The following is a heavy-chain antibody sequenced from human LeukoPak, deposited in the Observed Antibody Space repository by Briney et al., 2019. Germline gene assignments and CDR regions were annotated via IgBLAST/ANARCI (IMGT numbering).Heavy chain of an antibody. V-gene: IGHV4-34*01. Sequence: PSETLSLTCAVYGGSFSGYYWSWIRQPPGKGLEWIGEINHSGSTNYNPSLKSRVTISVDTSKNQFSLKLSSVTAADTAVYYCARGIFFPKYYSDYWGQGTLVTVSS. CDR2: INHSGST. CDR3: ARGIFFPKYYSDY. D-gene: IGHD3-9*01. J-gene: IGHJ4*02. CDR1: GGSFSGYY.